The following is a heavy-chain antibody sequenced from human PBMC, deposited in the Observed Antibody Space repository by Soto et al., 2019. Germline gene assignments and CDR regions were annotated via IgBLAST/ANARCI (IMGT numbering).Heavy chain of an antibody. V-gene: IGHV3-30*18. CDR2: ISYDGSNK. CDR3: AKSGGNSDYYSGMDV. D-gene: IGHD2-21*02. CDR1: GFTFSSYG. J-gene: IGHJ6*02. Sequence: QVQLVESGGGVVQPGMFLRLSCAASGFTFSSYGMHWVRQAPGTGLEWVAVISYDGSNKYYEDSVKGRFTIYRDNYKKTLYLQMNSRRAEETAVYYCAKSGGNSDYYSGMDVWGQGTTVTVSS.